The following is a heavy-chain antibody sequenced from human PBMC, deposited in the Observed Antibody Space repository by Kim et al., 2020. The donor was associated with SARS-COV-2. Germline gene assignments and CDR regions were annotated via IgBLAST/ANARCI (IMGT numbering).Heavy chain of an antibody. D-gene: IGHD6-25*01. V-gene: IGHV4-59*10. CDR3: ARYRGRAFDI. J-gene: IGHJ3*02. Sequence: TPTLKSRVTISVDTSKNQFSLNLNSVTAADSALYYCARYRGRAFDIWGQGTTVTVSS.